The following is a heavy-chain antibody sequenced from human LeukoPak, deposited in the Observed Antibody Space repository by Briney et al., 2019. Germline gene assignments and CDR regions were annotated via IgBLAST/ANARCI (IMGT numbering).Heavy chain of an antibody. CDR3: ASIELGYCSGGSCYSGSDYYYGMDV. Sequence: SVTVSCKASGGTFSSYGISWVRQAPGQGLEWIGGIIPIFGTANYAQKFQGRVTITADESTSTAYMELSSLRSEDTAVYYCASIELGYCSGGSCYSGSDYYYGMDVWGQGTTVTVSS. CDR1: GGTFSSYG. J-gene: IGHJ6*02. CDR2: IIPIFGTA. D-gene: IGHD2-15*01. V-gene: IGHV1-69*13.